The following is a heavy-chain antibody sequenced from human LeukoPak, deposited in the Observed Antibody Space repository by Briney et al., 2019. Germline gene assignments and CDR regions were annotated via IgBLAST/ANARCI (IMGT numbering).Heavy chain of an antibody. CDR1: GYTFTSYD. CDR2: MNPNSGNT. Sequence: GASVKVSCKASGYTFTSYDINWVRQATGQGLEWMGWMNPNSGNTGYAQKFQGRVTMTRNTSISTAYMELSSLRSEDTAVYYCARGSRLGVVERDAFDIWGQGTRVTVSS. D-gene: IGHD3-3*01. J-gene: IGHJ3*02. V-gene: IGHV1-8*01. CDR3: ARGSRLGVVERDAFDI.